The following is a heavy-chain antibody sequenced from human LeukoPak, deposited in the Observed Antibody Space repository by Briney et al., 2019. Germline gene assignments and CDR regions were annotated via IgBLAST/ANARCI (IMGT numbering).Heavy chain of an antibody. V-gene: IGHV3-23*01. J-gene: IGHJ4*02. Sequence: GGSLRLSCAASGFTFSSYGMNWVRQAPGKGLEWVSAISGSGGSTYYADSVKGRFTISRDNSKNTLYLQMNSLRGEDTAVYYCAKLGTTSVTTGYWGQGTLVTVSS. D-gene: IGHD4-17*01. CDR1: GFTFSSYG. CDR2: ISGSGGST. CDR3: AKLGTTSVTTGY.